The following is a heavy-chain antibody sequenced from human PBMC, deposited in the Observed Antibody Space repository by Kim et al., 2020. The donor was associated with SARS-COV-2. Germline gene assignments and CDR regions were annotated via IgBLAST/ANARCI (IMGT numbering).Heavy chain of an antibody. Sequence: ASVKVSCKASGYTFTSYAMNWVRQAPGQRLEWMRWINTNTGNPTYAQGFTGRFVFSLDTTVSTAYLQISSLKAEHTAVYYCARRGYCSSTSCYEVTFDYWGQGTLVTVSS. D-gene: IGHD2-2*01. V-gene: IGHV7-4-1*02. CDR3: ARRGYCSSTSCYEVTFDY. J-gene: IGHJ4*02. CDR1: GYTFTSYA. CDR2: INTNTGNP.